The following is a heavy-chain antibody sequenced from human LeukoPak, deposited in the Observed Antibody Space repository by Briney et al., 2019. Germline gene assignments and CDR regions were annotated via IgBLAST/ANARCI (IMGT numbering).Heavy chain of an antibody. CDR2: INPSGGST. CDR1: GYTFTSYY. D-gene: IGHD6-13*01. J-gene: IGHJ5*02. CDR3: ASTGQQLVDGDWFDP. V-gene: IGHV1-46*01. Sequence: GASVKVSCKASGYTFTSYYMHWVRQAPGQGLEWMGIINPSGGSTSYAQKFQGRVTMTRDTSISTAYMELSRLRSDDTAVYYCASTGQQLVDGDWFDPWGQGTLVTVSS.